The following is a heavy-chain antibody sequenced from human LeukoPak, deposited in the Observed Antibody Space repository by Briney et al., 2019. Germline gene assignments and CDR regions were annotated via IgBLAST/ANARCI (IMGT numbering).Heavy chain of an antibody. Sequence: GRSLRLSCAASGFIFSCCGMHWVRQAPGKGLEWVALISFDGSNEYYADSVKGRFTISRDNSKNTLYLQMNSLRAEDTAVYYCAKQGPGIQLWLRPNFDYWGQGTLVTVSS. V-gene: IGHV3-30*18. J-gene: IGHJ4*02. CDR2: ISFDGSNE. CDR1: GFIFSCCG. D-gene: IGHD5-18*01. CDR3: AKQGPGIQLWLRPNFDY.